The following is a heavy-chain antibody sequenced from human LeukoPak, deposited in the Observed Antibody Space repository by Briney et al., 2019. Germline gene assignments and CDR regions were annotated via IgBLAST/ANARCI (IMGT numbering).Heavy chain of an antibody. CDR2: INPSGGST. CDR3: ARAARERSYYYDSSGYGSMGFDY. Sequence: ASVKVSCKASGYTFTSYYMHWVRQAPGQGLEWMGIINPSGGSTSYARKFQGRVTMTRDTSTSTVYMELSSLRSEDTAVYYCARAARERSYYYDSSGYGSMGFDYWGQGTLVTVSS. D-gene: IGHD3-22*01. V-gene: IGHV1-46*01. J-gene: IGHJ4*02. CDR1: GYTFTSYY.